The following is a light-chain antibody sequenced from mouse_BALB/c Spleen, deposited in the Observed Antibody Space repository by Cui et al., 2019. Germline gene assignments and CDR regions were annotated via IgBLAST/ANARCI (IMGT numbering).Light chain of an antibody. CDR2: STS. CDR3: HQWSSYPWT. CDR1: SSASY. V-gene: IGKV4-80*01. Sequence: QIGLTQSPAIMSASLGEEITLTCSASSSASYMHWYQQKSGTSPKLLIYSTSNLASGVPSRFSGSGSGTFYSLTISSVEAEDAADYYCHQWSSYPWTFGGGTKLEIK. J-gene: IGKJ1*01.